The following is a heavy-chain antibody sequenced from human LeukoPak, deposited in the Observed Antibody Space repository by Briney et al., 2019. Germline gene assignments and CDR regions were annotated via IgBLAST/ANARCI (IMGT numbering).Heavy chain of an antibody. J-gene: IGHJ6*03. Sequence: SETLSLTCTVSGGSISSYYWSWIRQPPGKGLEWIGYIYYSGSTNYNPSLKSRVTISVDTSKNQFSLKLSSVTAADTAVYYCARVDTAMASRGPAYYYYYYYMDVWGKGTTVTVSS. V-gene: IGHV4-59*01. D-gene: IGHD5-18*01. CDR3: ARVDTAMASRGPAYYYYYYYMDV. CDR1: GGSISSYY. CDR2: IYYSGST.